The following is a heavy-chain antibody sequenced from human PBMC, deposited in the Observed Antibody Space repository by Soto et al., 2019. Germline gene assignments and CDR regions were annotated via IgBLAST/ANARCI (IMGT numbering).Heavy chain of an antibody. V-gene: IGHV3-23*01. CDR3: AREVVVFGVIIPTPMDV. Sequence: EVQLLESGGGLVQPGGSLRLSCAASGFTFSSYAMSWVRQAPGKGLEWVSVISGSGDSAYYADSVKGRFTISRDNAKDSLYLQMNSLRAEDTAVYYCAREVVVFGVIIPTPMDVWGQGTTVTVSS. CDR1: GFTFSSYA. D-gene: IGHD3-22*01. J-gene: IGHJ6*02. CDR2: ISGSGDSA.